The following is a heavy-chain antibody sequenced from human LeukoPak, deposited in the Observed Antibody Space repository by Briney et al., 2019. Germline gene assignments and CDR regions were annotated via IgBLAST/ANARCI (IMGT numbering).Heavy chain of an antibody. CDR3: ARGRAAAGTGNWFDP. D-gene: IGHD6-13*01. CDR2: IYHSGST. J-gene: IGHJ5*02. Sequence: SGTLSLTCAVSGGSISSSNWWSWVRQPPGKGLEWIGEIYHSGSTNYNPSLKSRVTISVDTSKNQFSLKLSSVTAADTAVYYCARGRAAAGTGNWFDPWGQGTLVTVSS. V-gene: IGHV4-4*02. CDR1: GGSISSSNW.